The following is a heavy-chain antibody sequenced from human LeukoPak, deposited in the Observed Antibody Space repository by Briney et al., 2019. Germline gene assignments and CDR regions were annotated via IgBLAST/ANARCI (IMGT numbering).Heavy chain of an antibody. CDR1: GFTFSSYG. D-gene: IGHD3-22*01. Sequence: PGGSLRLSCAASGFTFSSYGMHWVRQAPGKGLEWVAFIRYDGSNKYYADSVKGRFTISRDNSKNTLYLQMNSLRAEDTAVYYCAKDGGHYYDSSPDYWGRGTLVTVSS. CDR3: AKDGGHYYDSSPDY. J-gene: IGHJ4*02. CDR2: IRYDGSNK. V-gene: IGHV3-30*02.